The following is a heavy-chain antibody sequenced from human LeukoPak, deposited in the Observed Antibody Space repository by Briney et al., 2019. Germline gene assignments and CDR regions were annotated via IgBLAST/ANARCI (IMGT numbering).Heavy chain of an antibody. Sequence: GGSLGLSCAVSGITLSNYGMSWVRQAPGKGLEGVAGISDSGGRTNYADPVKGRFTISRDKPRNTLYRQMTSLRAGDTAVYFCAKRGAVIRVILVGFHKEAYYFDSWGQGALVTVSS. CDR1: GITLSNYG. CDR3: AKRGAVIRVILVGFHKEAYYFDS. CDR2: ISDSGGRT. J-gene: IGHJ4*02. D-gene: IGHD3-22*01. V-gene: IGHV3-23*01.